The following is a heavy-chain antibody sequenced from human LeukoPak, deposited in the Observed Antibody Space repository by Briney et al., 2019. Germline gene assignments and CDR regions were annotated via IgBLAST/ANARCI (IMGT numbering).Heavy chain of an antibody. Sequence: PGGSLRLSCAASGFTFSNYAMSWVRQAPGKGLEWVSAIRDSGGSTEDTDSVKGRFTISRDNSKNTLYLQMNSLRAEDTAVYYCAKDLSSSSSGKFVSWGQGTLVTVSS. CDR2: IRDSGGST. CDR1: GFTFSNYA. J-gene: IGHJ4*02. D-gene: IGHD6-6*01. CDR3: AKDLSSSSSGKFVS. V-gene: IGHV3-23*01.